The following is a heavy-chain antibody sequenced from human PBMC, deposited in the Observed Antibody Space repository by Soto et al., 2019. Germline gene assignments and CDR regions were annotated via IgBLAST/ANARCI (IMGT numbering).Heavy chain of an antibody. D-gene: IGHD4-17*01. CDR1: GFIFSSYG. CDR2: IWFDGSYK. Sequence: QVQLVESGGGVVQPGTSLRLSCAASGFIFSSYGMHWVRQAPGKGLEWVAIIWFDGSYKYYADSVRGRFTVSRDNSENTVYLAMNSLRAEDTAVYYCARSNLKDDYGDYPRDYWGQGTLVTVSS. J-gene: IGHJ4*02. V-gene: IGHV3-33*01. CDR3: ARSNLKDDYGDYPRDY.